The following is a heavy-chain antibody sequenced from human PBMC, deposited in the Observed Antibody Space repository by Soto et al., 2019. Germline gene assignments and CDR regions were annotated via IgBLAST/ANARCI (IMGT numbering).Heavy chain of an antibody. J-gene: IGHJ4*02. CDR2: IYYSGST. D-gene: IGHD3-22*01. V-gene: IGHV4-30-4*01. CDR1: GGSISSGDYY. Sequence: PSETLSLTCTVSGGSISSGDYYWSWIRQPPGKGLEWIGYIYYSGSTNYNPSLKSRVTISVDTSKNQFSLKLSSVTAANTAVYYCAREPYGHYYDSSGYYGYWGQGTLVTVSS. CDR3: AREPYGHYYDSSGYYGY.